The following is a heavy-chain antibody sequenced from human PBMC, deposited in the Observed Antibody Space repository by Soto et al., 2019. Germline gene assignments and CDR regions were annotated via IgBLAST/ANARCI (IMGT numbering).Heavy chain of an antibody. CDR2: INAGNGNT. V-gene: IGHV1-3*01. CDR1: GYTFTSYA. Sequence: ASVKVSCKASGYTFTSYAMHWVRQAPGQRLEWMGWINAGNGNTKYSQKFQGRVTITRDTSASTAYMELSSLRSEDTAVHYCASGPAYYDYIWGSYRYPPSFDYWGQGTLVTVSS. D-gene: IGHD3-16*02. CDR3: ASGPAYYDYIWGSYRYPPSFDY. J-gene: IGHJ4*02.